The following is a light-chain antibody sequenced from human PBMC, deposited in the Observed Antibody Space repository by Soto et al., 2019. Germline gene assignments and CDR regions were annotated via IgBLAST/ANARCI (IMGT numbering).Light chain of an antibody. CDR2: GND. J-gene: IGLJ3*02. CDR3: QSYDSRLSGSV. V-gene: IGLV1-40*01. CDR1: SSNSGAGYD. Sequence: QSVLTQPPSVSGAPGQRVTISCTGSSSNSGAGYDVHWYQQLPGTAPKLLIYGNDNRPSGVPERFSGSKSGTSASLAITGLQAEDEADYYCQSYDSRLSGSVFGGGTKVTVL.